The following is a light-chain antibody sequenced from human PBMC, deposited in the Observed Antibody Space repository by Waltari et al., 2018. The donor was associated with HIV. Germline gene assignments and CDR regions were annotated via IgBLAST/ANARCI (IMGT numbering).Light chain of an antibody. V-gene: IGLV1-47*01. J-gene: IGLJ2*01. CDR3: AVWDDGLSGVV. CDR1: SSNIGSSY. CDR2: RNY. Sequence: QSVLTQSPSASGTPGQRVTISCSGSSSNIGSSYVYWYQKVPGTAPKLLIYRNYQRPSGVPDRFSGSKSGTIASLAISGLRSEDEADYYCAVWDDGLSGVVFGGGTKLTVL.